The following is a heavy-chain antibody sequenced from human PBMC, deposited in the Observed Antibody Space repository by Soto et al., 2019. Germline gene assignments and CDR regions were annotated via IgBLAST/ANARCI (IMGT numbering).Heavy chain of an antibody. J-gene: IGHJ4*02. CDR2: IHYSGST. Sequence: QLQLQESGPGLVNPSATLSLTCTVSGDSVTISDYYWGWIRQPPGKGLEWLGSIHYSGSTYYKPSLKSRVTISGDTSKKQFSLKLTSVTDADAAVYYCAAHDSGGYYAEYWGQGTLVTVSA. V-gene: IGHV4-39*01. D-gene: IGHD3-22*01. CDR1: GDSVTISDYY. CDR3: AAHDSGGYYAEY.